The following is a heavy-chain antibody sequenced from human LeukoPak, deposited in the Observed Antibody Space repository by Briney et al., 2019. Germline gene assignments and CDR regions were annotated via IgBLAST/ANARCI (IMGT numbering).Heavy chain of an antibody. D-gene: IGHD6-19*01. J-gene: IGHJ4*02. V-gene: IGHV3-7*03. CDR2: INEDGSQK. Sequence: GGSLRLSCVESGFTFRSPWMAWLRQAPEKGLEWVANINEDGSQKYYLGSVTGRFTISRDNAKNSLYLQMNSLSAEDTAMYYCARDGGWHRFYYWGQGTLVIVSS. CDR1: GFTFRSPW. CDR3: ARDGGWHRFYY.